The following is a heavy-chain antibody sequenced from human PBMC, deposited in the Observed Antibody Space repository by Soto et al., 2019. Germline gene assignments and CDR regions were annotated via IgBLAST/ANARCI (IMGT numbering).Heavy chain of an antibody. CDR2: ISSGSKTI. D-gene: IGHD3-9*01. CDR3: AREDILGVRSFDY. Sequence: GGSRRLSCAASGLTFSGYSVNWVRQAQGKGLEWVSYISSGSKTIYYAESVKGRFTVSRDNARNSQYLQTNSLRDEDTAVYYCAREDILGVRSFDYWGQGTLVTVSS. V-gene: IGHV3-48*02. J-gene: IGHJ4*02. CDR1: GLTFSGYS.